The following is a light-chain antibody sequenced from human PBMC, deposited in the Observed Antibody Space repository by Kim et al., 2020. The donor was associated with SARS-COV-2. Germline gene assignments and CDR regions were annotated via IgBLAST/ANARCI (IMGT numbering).Light chain of an antibody. Sequence: AIQMTQSPSSLSASVGDRVTITCRASQSIRNDLGWYQQKPGKAPELLIYAASNLQSEVPSRFSGSRSDTDFTLTIDSLQPEDFATYYCLQDYSYPYTSGQGTKLEIK. CDR1: QSIRND. J-gene: IGKJ2*01. V-gene: IGKV1-6*01. CDR2: AAS. CDR3: LQDYSYPYT.